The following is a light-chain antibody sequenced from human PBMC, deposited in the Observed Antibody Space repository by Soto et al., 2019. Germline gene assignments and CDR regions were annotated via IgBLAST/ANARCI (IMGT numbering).Light chain of an antibody. V-gene: IGLV2-14*03. J-gene: IGLJ1*01. Sequence: QSALTQTASVSGSPGQSITMSCTGTSSDVGGYNFVSWYQQHPGKAPKLIVHEVANRLSGVSGRFSGSKSGNTASLTISGLQAEDEADYYCSSYTSSSTLVFGTGTKVTVL. CDR2: EVA. CDR3: SSYTSSSTLV. CDR1: SSDVGGYNF.